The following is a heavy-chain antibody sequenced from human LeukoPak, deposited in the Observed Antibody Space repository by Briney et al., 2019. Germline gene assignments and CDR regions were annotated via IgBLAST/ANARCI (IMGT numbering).Heavy chain of an antibody. Sequence: SETLSLTRTVSGGSISSTNYYWAWIRQPPGKGLEWIGTIYYSGNTYYNPSLKSRVTISVDTSKNQFALKLDSVTAADTAVYYCASNLSGYNSFDYWGQGTLVTVSS. J-gene: IGHJ4*02. CDR3: ASNLSGYNSFDY. CDR2: IYYSGNT. D-gene: IGHD5-12*01. V-gene: IGHV4-39*01. CDR1: GGSISSTNYY.